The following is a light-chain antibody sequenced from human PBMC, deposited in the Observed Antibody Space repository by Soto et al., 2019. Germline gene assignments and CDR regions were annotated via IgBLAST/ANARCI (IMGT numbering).Light chain of an antibody. CDR1: SSNIGASYA. CDR2: GNT. J-gene: IGLJ7*01. CDR3: QSYDTSLRGVL. V-gene: IGLV1-40*01. Sequence: QSVLTQPPSVSGAPGQRVTISCTGSSSNIGASYAVHWYQQLPGTAPKLLIYGNTNRPSGVPDRFSGSKSGTSASLATTGLQTEDEADYYCQSYDTSLRGVLFGGGTQLTVL.